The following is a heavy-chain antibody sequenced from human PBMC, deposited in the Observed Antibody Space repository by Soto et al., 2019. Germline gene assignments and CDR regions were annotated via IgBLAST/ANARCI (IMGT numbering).Heavy chain of an antibody. Sequence: QVQLLQSGAEVKKPGASVKVSCKASGYTFPSYNINWVRQATGQGPEWMGWMNPNSGNTGYAQKFQGRVTMTRDSSISTAYMELSSLRSEDTDVYYCAREDFYGSGSYGYWGQGTLVTVSS. D-gene: IGHD3-10*01. CDR1: GYTFPSYN. CDR3: AREDFYGSGSYGY. J-gene: IGHJ4*02. CDR2: MNPNSGNT. V-gene: IGHV1-8*01.